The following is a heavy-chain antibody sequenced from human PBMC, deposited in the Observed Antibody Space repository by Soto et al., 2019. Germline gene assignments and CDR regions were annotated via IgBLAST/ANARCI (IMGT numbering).Heavy chain of an antibody. Sequence: GGSLRLSCAASGFNFEDYGMSWVRQLPGKGLQWVAGINWNGRTRDYVDSVRGRFTISRDDANSHVYLEMNDVRPEDTALYYCAKERGIYSGYSGYDRTGYFDYRGQGS. J-gene: IGHJ4*02. CDR3: AKERGIYSGYSGYDRTGYFDY. D-gene: IGHD5-12*01. V-gene: IGHV3-20*04. CDR2: INWNGRTR. CDR1: GFNFEDYG.